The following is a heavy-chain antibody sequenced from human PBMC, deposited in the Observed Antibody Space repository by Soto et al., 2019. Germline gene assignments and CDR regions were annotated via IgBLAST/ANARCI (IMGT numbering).Heavy chain of an antibody. CDR1: GFTFSTYA. D-gene: IGHD3-3*01. Sequence: GGSLRLSCAASGFTFSTYAMNWVRQAPGKGLEWVSVISGSGGSTYYADSVKGRFTISRDNSNHTLYLQMNSLRAEDTAVYYCVKGKLEWVLEGGYYYYGMDVWGQGTTVTVSS. J-gene: IGHJ6*02. CDR2: ISGSGGST. V-gene: IGHV3-23*01. CDR3: VKGKLEWVLEGGYYYYGMDV.